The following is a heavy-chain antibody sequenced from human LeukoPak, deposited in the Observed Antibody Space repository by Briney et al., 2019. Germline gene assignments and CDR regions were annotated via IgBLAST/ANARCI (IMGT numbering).Heavy chain of an antibody. Sequence: GGSLRLSCAASGFTFSSYAMSWVRQAPGKGLEWVSAISGSGGTTYNADSVKGRFTISRDNSKNTLYLQMNSLRAEDTAVYYCAKDIGYYGSGSYPYYLDYWGQGTLVTVSS. CDR2: ISGSGGTT. CDR3: AKDIGYYGSGSYPYYLDY. J-gene: IGHJ4*02. V-gene: IGHV3-23*01. CDR1: GFTFSSYA. D-gene: IGHD3-10*01.